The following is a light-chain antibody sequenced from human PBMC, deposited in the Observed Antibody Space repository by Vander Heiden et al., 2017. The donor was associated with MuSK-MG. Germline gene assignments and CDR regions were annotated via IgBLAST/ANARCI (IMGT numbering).Light chain of an antibody. J-gene: IGKJ2*01. CDR1: QVLLHSNGYNY. V-gene: IGKV2-28*01. CDR2: WGS. CDR3: KQDLQTPRT. Sequence: AMTQSPLSLPVTPGGPAFISSRCRQVLLHSNGYNYLDWYLQKPGQSPQLLIFWGSNRDSGVPDRFSGSGSGTDFTLKISRVEPEDVGVYYCKQDLQTPRTFGQGTKLEIK.